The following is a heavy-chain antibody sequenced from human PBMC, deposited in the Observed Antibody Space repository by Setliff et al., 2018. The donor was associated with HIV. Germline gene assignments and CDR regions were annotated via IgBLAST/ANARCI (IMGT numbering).Heavy chain of an antibody. CDR2: IYYRSKWYS. Sequence: QTLSLTCAISGDSVLSSRAAWNWIRQSPSGGLEWLGRIYYRSKWYSEYAVSVKSRLTIKPDTLENRFSLQLSSVTPEDTAVYFCARDCDPSRYYYLSLFDFWGQGTPVTVSS. V-gene: IGHV6-1*01. CDR3: ARDCDPSRYYYLSLFDF. J-gene: IGHJ4*02. D-gene: IGHD3-22*01. CDR1: GDSVLSSRAA.